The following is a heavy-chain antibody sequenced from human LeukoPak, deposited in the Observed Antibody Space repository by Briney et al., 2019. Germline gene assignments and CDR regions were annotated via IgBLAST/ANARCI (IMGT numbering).Heavy chain of an antibody. CDR1: GYTFTSYY. V-gene: IGHV1-46*01. J-gene: IGHJ3*02. CDR3: VRDGEVVIKPAASFPHDAFDI. D-gene: IGHD2-2*01. CDR2: INPSGGRT. Sequence: ASVKVSCKASGYTFTSYYMHWVRQAPGQGLEWMGIINPSGGRTNYAPKFQGRVTMTRDTATSTVYMELSSLRSEDTAVYYCVRDGEVVIKPAASFPHDAFDIWGQGTMVIVSS.